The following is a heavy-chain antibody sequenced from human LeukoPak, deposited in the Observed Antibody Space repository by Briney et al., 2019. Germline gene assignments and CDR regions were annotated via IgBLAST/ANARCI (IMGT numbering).Heavy chain of an antibody. V-gene: IGHV1-2*02. J-gene: IGHJ3*02. Sequence: ASVKVSCKASGYTFTGYYMHWVRQAPGQGLEWMGWINPNSGGTNYAQKFQGRVTITRDTSISTAYMELSRLRSDDTAVYYCASPGRGYSYGLDAFDIWGQGTMVTVSS. CDR1: GYTFTGYY. CDR3: ASPGRGYSYGLDAFDI. CDR2: INPNSGGT. D-gene: IGHD5-18*01.